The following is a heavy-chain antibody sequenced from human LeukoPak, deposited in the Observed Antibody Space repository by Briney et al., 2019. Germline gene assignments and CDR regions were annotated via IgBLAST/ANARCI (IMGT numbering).Heavy chain of an antibody. CDR1: GGSVSGYY. CDR3: ARGGSEGFDS. CDR2: INHSGST. J-gene: IGHJ5*01. D-gene: IGHD1-14*01. Sequence: PSETLSLTCAVYGGSVSGYYWSWIRHPPGKGLELSGEINHSGSTNYNPSLKNPVTISVDTSKNQFSLKPISVTAAHTAVYYCARGGSEGFDSWGQGTLVTVSS. V-gene: IGHV4-34*01.